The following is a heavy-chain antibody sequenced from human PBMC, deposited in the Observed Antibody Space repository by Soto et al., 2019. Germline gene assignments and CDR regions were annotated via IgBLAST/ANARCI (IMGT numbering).Heavy chain of an antibody. Sequence: SQTLSLTCAISGDSVSSNSAAWNWIRQSTSRGLEWLGRTYYRSKWYNDYAVSVKSRITINPDTSKNQFSLQLNSVTPEDTAVYYCAREGIAVAGTDMDVWGQGTTVTVSS. CDR2: TYYRSKWYN. J-gene: IGHJ6*02. CDR3: AREGIAVAGTDMDV. D-gene: IGHD6-19*01. V-gene: IGHV6-1*01. CDR1: GDSVSSNSAA.